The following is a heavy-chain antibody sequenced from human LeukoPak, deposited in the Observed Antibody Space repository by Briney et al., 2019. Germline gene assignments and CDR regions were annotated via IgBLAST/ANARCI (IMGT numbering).Heavy chain of an antibody. CDR2: ISGSGDTT. CDR3: AKERLGNTKWFDP. Sequence: PGGSLRLSCATSGFTFNMYAMGWVRQAPGKGLQWVSSISGSGDTTYYADSVKGRFTISRDNSRNTLYLQMNSLGADDAAIYYCAKERLGNTKWFDPWGQGTLVTVPS. CDR1: GFTFNMYA. V-gene: IGHV3-23*01. J-gene: IGHJ5*02. D-gene: IGHD7-27*01.